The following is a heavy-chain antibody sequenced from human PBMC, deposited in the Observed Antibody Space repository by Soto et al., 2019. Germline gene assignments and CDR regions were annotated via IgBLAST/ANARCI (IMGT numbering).Heavy chain of an antibody. CDR1: GFSLTTSEVG. V-gene: IGHV2-5*02. Sequence: QITLKESGPTLVKPTQTLTLTCTFSGFSLTTSEVGVGWIRQPPGKALEWLALIYWDDDKRYSPSLKSRLTITKDTSKTQVVLTMTNMDPVDTATYYCTHKAQWPVGENWFDPWGQGTLVTVSS. J-gene: IGHJ5*02. CDR3: THKAQWPVGENWFDP. CDR2: IYWDDDK. D-gene: IGHD4-17*01.